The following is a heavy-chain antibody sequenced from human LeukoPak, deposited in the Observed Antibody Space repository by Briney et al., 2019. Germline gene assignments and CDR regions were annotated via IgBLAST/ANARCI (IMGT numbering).Heavy chain of an antibody. CDR3: AKGRPHNSDSVEFDY. D-gene: IGHD5/OR15-5a*01. CDR1: GLTFNNYG. J-gene: IGHJ4*02. V-gene: IGHV3-30*18. CDR2: ISDDGSHK. Sequence: HTGGSLRLSCTMFGLTFNNYGVHWVRQAPGKGLEWVAGISDDGSHKYYGDSVKGRLTISRDNSRSMVYLQVNSLRAEDTAVYYCAKGRPHNSDSVEFDYWGQGTLATVSS.